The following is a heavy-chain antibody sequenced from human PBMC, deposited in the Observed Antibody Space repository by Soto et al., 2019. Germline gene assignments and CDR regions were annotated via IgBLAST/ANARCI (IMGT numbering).Heavy chain of an antibody. Sequence: GGSLRLSCAASGFTFSDYYMSWIRQAPGKGLEWVSYISSSGSTIYYADSVKGRFTISRDNAKNSLYLQMNSLRAEDTAVDYCARECSSTSCYSPSAARSETKKPTTQTTSDAFDIWGQGTMVTVSS. CDR3: ARECSSTSCYSPSAARSETKKPTTQTTSDAFDI. V-gene: IGHV3-11*01. CDR1: GFTFSDYY. J-gene: IGHJ3*02. CDR2: ISSSGSTI. D-gene: IGHD2-2*01.